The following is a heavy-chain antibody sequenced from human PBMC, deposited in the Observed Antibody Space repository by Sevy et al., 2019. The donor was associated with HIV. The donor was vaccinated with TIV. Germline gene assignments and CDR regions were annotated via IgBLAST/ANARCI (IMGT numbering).Heavy chain of an antibody. CDR3: AKPHTAMVSDFDY. CDR1: GFTFSSYG. J-gene: IGHJ4*02. Sequence: GGSLRLSCAASGFTFSSYGMHWVRQAPGKGLEWVAVISYDGSNKYYADSVKGGFTISRDNSKNTLYLQMNSLRAEDTAVYYCAKPHTAMVSDFDYWGQGTLVTVSS. D-gene: IGHD5-18*01. CDR2: ISYDGSNK. V-gene: IGHV3-30*18.